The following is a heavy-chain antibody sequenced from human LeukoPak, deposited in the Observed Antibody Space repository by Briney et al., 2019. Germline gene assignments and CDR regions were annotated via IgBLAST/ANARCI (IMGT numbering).Heavy chain of an antibody. CDR1: GDSISSSSW. D-gene: IGHD3-22*01. CDR2: IYHTGSN. CDR3: ARDLCFDSNCRPYSYYGWTS. V-gene: IGHV4-4*02. Sequence: SETLSLTCAVSGDSISSSSWWSWVRQPPGKGLEWIGEIYHTGSNNYNLSLKSRVTMSVDKSKNQFSLKLNSVTAADTAVYYCARDLCFDSNCRPYSYYGWTSGAKGPRSPSP. J-gene: IGHJ6*02.